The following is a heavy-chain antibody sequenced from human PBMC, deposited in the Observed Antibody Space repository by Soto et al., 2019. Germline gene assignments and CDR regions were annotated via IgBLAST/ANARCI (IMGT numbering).Heavy chain of an antibody. J-gene: IGHJ4*02. CDR1: GGSISTVDYW. Sequence: QVQLQESGPGLVKPSQTLSLTCTVSGGSISTVDYWWGWIRQSPDMGLEWIGHIYDGGRTYNNPSLESRVTMSVDTSKSQHSLTLSSVSAADTAVYYCARGPSGDKVDSWGQGTLVTVSS. V-gene: IGHV4-30-4*01. CDR3: ARGPSGDKVDS. CDR2: IYDGGRT. D-gene: IGHD7-27*01.